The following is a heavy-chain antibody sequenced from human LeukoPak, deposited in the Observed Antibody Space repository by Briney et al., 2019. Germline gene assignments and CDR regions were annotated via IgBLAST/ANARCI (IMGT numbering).Heavy chain of an antibody. V-gene: IGHV3-30*18. D-gene: IGHD3-16*01. J-gene: IGHJ4*02. CDR2: ISYDAGNK. CDR1: GFTFRSYG. Sequence: GGSLRLSCAASGFTFRSYGMQWVRQAPGKGLDWVAVISYDAGNKYYSDSVKGRFTISRDNSKNTVYLQMNSLRFEDTAVYYCAKDLLGDYDDFWGQGTLVTVSS. CDR3: AKDLLGDYDDF.